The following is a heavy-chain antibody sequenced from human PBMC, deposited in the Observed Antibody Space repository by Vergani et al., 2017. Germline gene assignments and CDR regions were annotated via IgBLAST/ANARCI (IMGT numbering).Heavy chain of an antibody. Sequence: VQLVESGGGVVQPGRSLRLSCAASGFTFSSYGMHWVRQAPGKGLEWVAVISYDGSNKYYADSVKGRFTISRDNSKNTLYLQMNSLRAEDTAVYYCAKDRVPAAKTLYYFDYWGQGTLVTVSS. CDR1: GFTFSSYG. D-gene: IGHD2-2*01. CDR3: AKDRVPAAKTLYYFDY. J-gene: IGHJ4*02. CDR2: ISYDGSNK. V-gene: IGHV3-30*18.